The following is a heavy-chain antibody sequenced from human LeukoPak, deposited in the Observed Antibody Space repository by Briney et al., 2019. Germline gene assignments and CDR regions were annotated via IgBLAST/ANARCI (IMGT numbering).Heavy chain of an antibody. CDR3: ARDQYDTWSRRGNFAS. J-gene: IGHJ4*02. D-gene: IGHD3-3*01. CDR2: IKLGGSEK. Sequence: GGSLRLSCVASGFTFGKYWMSGVREAPGRGLEGVADIKLGGSEKNYVDSVKGRFSISRDNTKNSLYLQMNSLRVEDTAVFYCARDQYDTWSRRGNFASWGQGTLVIVSS. CDR1: GFTFGKYW. V-gene: IGHV3-7*03.